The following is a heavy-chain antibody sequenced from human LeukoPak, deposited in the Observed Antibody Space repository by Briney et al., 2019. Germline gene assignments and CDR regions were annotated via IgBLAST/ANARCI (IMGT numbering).Heavy chain of an antibody. CDR1: AFTFSDYY. CDR3: ARTEYCTGGSCYGLAFDV. V-gene: IGHV3-11*04. Sequence: GGSLRLSCAASAFTFSDYYMSWIRQAPGKGLEWVSYISSSGDTVYYADSVKGRFTISRDTSRNTLYLQMSSLRAEDTAVFYCARTEYCTGGSCYGLAFDVWGQGTMVTVSS. J-gene: IGHJ3*01. D-gene: IGHD2-15*01. CDR2: ISSSGDTV.